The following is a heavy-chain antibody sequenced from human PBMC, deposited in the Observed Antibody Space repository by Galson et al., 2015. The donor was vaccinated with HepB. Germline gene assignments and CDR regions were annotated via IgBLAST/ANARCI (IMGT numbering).Heavy chain of an antibody. D-gene: IGHD6-19*01. CDR3: ARNLGHSSGWCFDQ. CDR2: VSFDGSTI. V-gene: IGHV3-30*04. J-gene: IGHJ4*02. Sequence: SLRLSRAPSGFTFRIYAMHWVRQAPGNGLEWVAAVSFDGSTIFPADSVRVRFTISRDNSKNMLYLQMDSLRADDTAVYYCARNLGHSSGWCFDQWGQGTLVTVSS. CDR1: GFTFRIYA.